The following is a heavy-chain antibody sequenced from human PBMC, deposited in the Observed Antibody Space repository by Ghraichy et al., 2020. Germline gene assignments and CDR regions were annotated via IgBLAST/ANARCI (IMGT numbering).Heavy chain of an antibody. J-gene: IGHJ4*02. Sequence: ASVKVSCKASGYTFTSYGISWVRQAPGQGLEWMGWISAYNGNTNYAQKLQGRVTMTTDTSTSTAYMELRSLRSNDTAVYYCARGSYSGSYLALGYFDYWGQGTLVTVSS. CDR1: GYTFTSYG. CDR3: ARGSYSGSYLALGYFDY. CDR2: ISAYNGNT. D-gene: IGHD1-26*01. V-gene: IGHV1-18*01.